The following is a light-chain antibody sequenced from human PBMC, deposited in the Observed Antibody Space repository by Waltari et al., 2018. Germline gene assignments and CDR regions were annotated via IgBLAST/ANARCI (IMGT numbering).Light chain of an antibody. J-gene: IGLJ2*01. V-gene: IGLV1-44*01. CDR3: AAWDDSLDGHVV. CDR1: SANIGSNP. Sequence: QSVLTQPPSASGTPGDRVPISCSGTSANIGSNPVIWYHQLPGSAPKLLIYSNDQRPSGFPDRFSGSKSGTSASLAISGLQSEDEADYYCAAWDDSLDGHVVFGGGTKVTVL. CDR2: SND.